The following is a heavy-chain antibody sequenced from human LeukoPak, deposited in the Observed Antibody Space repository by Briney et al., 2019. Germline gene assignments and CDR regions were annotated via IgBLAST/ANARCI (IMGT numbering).Heavy chain of an antibody. V-gene: IGHV3-33*01. Sequence: SCKASGYTFTSYYMHWVRQAPGKGLEWVAVIWYDGSNKYYADSVKGRFTISRDNSKNTLYLQMNSLRAEDTAVYYCARFPIVVVPAAMRGVYYYYGMDVWGQGTTVTVSS. J-gene: IGHJ6*02. D-gene: IGHD2-2*01. CDR1: GYTFTSYY. CDR2: IWYDGSNK. CDR3: ARFPIVVVPAAMRGVYYYYGMDV.